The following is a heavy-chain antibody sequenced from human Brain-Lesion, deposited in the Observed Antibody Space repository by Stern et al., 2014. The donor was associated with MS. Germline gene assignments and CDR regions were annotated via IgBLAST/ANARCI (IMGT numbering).Heavy chain of an antibody. Sequence: QVQLQESGPGLVKPSQTLSLSCTVSGGSISSGGYYWSWIRQPAGKGLEWIGRIFKSGSTSYNPSLKGRVPIPIDTSKNQFSLRLNSMTAADTAVYYCARGRVVPGFQYYATDVWGQGTTVIVSS. J-gene: IGHJ6*02. V-gene: IGHV4-61*02. CDR1: GGSISSGGYY. CDR3: ARGRVVPGFQYYATDV. CDR2: IFKSGST. D-gene: IGHD2-2*01.